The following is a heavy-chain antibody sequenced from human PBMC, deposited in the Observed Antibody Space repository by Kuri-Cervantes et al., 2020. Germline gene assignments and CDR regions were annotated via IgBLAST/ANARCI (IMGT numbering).Heavy chain of an antibody. CDR1: GFTFSSYD. V-gene: IGHV3-30-3*01. J-gene: IGHJ4*02. D-gene: IGHD6-13*01. Sequence: GSLQISCSASGFTFSSYDMHWVRPAPGKGLEWVAVISYDGSNKYYADSVKGRFTISRDNAKNSLYLQMNSLRAEDTAVYYCARGGSSWSLYSWGQGTLVTVSS. CDR3: ARGGSSWSLYS. CDR2: ISYDGSNK.